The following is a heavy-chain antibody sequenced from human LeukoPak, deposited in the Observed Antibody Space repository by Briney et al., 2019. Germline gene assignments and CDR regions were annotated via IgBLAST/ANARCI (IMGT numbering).Heavy chain of an antibody. CDR3: ARLRTWTRDY. CDR2: INHSGST. Sequence: SETLSLTCAVYGGSFSGYYWSWIRQPPVKGLEWIGEINHSGSTNYNPSLKSRVTISVDTSKNQFSLKLSSVTAADTAVYYCARLRTWTRDYWGQGTLVTVSS. V-gene: IGHV4-34*01. CDR1: GGSFSGYY. D-gene: IGHD1-1*01. J-gene: IGHJ4*02.